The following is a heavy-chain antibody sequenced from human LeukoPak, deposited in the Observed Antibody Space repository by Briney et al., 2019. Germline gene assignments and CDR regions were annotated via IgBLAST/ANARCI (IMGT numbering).Heavy chain of an antibody. Sequence: PGGSLRLSCAASGFTFSSYSMNWVRQAPGKGLEWVANIKGDGIEKYYVDSVKGRFTISRDNAGNSLFLQANSLRAEDTAMNYCASEINWGSGAFDVWGQGTMVTVSS. CDR1: GFTFSSYS. J-gene: IGHJ3*01. CDR2: IKGDGIEK. V-gene: IGHV3-7*01. CDR3: ASEINWGSGAFDV. D-gene: IGHD7-27*01.